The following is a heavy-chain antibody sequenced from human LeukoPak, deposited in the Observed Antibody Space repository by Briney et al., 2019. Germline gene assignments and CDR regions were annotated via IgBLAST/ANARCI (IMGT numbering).Heavy chain of an antibody. J-gene: IGHJ4*02. CDR2: IYYDGST. CDR1: GGSISTYY. D-gene: IGHD2-15*01. Sequence: SETLSLTCTVSGGSISTYYWSWIRQPPGKGLEWIVYIYYDGSTTYNPSLKSRVTISVDTSKIQFSLKLSSVTAADTAVYYCARCSSGGSCYVVEWGQGALVTVSS. V-gene: IGHV4-59*01. CDR3: ARCSSGGSCYVVE.